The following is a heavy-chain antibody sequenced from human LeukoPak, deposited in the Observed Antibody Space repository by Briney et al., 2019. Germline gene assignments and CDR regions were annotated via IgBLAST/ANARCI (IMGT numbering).Heavy chain of an antibody. CDR3: ARGGCTNGVCYTVYGMDV. CDR2: INPNSGGT. Sequence: ASVKVSCKASGYTFTGYYMHWVRQAPGQGLEWMGWINPNSGGTNYAQKFQGWVTMTRDTSISTAYMELSRLRSDDTAVYYCARGGCTNGVCYTVYGMDVWGQGTTVTVSS. D-gene: IGHD2-8*01. CDR1: GYTFTGYY. V-gene: IGHV1-2*04. J-gene: IGHJ6*02.